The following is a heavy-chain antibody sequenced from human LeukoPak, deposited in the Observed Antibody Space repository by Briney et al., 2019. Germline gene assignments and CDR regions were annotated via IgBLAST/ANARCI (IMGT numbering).Heavy chain of an antibody. CDR1: GYTFTSYY. CDR3: AREPRYFDWLNSFDY. CDR2: INPSGGST. J-gene: IGHJ4*02. D-gene: IGHD3-9*01. V-gene: IGHV1-46*01. Sequence: ASVKVFCKASGYTFTSYYMHWVRQAPGQGLEWMGIINPSGGSTSYAQKFQGRVTMTRDTSTSTVYMELSSLRSEDTAVYYCAREPRYFDWLNSFDYWGQGTLVIVSS.